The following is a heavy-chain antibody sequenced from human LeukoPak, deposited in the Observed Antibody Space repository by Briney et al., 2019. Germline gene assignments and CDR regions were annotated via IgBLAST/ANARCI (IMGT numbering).Heavy chain of an antibody. CDR3: ARQDSGYDPFDI. J-gene: IGHJ3*02. D-gene: IGHD5-12*01. V-gene: IGHV4-38-2*01. CDR1: GYSISSGYY. Sequence: PETLSLTRAVSGYSISSGYYWGWIRQPPGKGLEWIGSIYHSGSTFYNPSLKSRVTISVDTSKNQFSVKLSSVTAADTAVYYCARQDSGYDPFDIWGQGTMVTVSS. CDR2: IYHSGST.